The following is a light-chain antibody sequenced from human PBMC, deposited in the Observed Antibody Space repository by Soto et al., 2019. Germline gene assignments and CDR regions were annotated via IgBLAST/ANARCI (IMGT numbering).Light chain of an antibody. CDR2: GNS. Sequence: QSVLTQPPSVSGAPGQRVSISCTGSSSNLGAGAGYNVHWYQQVPGTAPKLLVYGNSNRPSGVPDRFSGSKSGTSASLAITGLQAEDEADYYCQSYDSSLSGSVFGGGTKVTVL. J-gene: IGLJ2*01. CDR3: QSYDSSLSGSV. V-gene: IGLV1-40*01. CDR1: SSNLGAGAGYN.